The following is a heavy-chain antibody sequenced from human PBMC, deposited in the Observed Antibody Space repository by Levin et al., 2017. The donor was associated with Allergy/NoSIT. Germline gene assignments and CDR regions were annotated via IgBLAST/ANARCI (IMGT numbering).Heavy chain of an antibody. CDR1: GFTFSGYY. CDR2: VISDGSDT. CDR3: ARGGCSRTSCLDH. D-gene: IGHD2-2*01. V-gene: IGHV3-74*01. Sequence: GGSLRLSCAASGFTFSGYYMHWVRQAPGKGLVWVSYVISDGSDTNYADSVKGRFTISRDNAKNTLYLQMNSLSAEDTALYFCARGGCSRTSCLDHWGQGTLVTVSS. J-gene: IGHJ4*02.